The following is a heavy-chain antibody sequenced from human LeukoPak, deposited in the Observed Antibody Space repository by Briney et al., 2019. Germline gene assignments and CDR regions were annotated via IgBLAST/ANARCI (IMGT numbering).Heavy chain of an antibody. J-gene: IGHJ4*02. CDR3: TTDLGLTMIRGVIVY. V-gene: IGHV3-15*01. CDR2: IKSKGDGETI. CDR1: GFTFTNAW. D-gene: IGHD3-10*01. Sequence: GGSLRLSCAASGFTFTNAWMSWVRQAPGKGLEWVGRIKSKGDGETIDNAAPVKGRFTMSRDDSKATLYLQMNSMKAEDTAVYYCTTDLGLTMIRGVIVYWGQGALVTVSS.